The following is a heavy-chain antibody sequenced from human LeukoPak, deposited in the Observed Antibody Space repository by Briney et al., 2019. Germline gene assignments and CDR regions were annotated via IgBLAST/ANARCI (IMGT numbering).Heavy chain of an antibody. CDR3: ARSWYWALDI. D-gene: IGHD2-8*02. V-gene: IGHV4-4*02. J-gene: IGHJ3*02. CDR2: IHHSGST. CDR1: GGSFSSNYW. Sequence: SETLSLTCAVSGGSFSSNYWWSWVRQPPGKGLEWIGEIHHSGSTNYNPSLKSRVTISVDKSKNQFSLKVAPVTAADTAVYYCARSWYWALDIWGQGTMVTVSS.